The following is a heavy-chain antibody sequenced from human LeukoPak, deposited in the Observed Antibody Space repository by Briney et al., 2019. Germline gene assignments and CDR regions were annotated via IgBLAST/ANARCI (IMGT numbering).Heavy chain of an antibody. D-gene: IGHD3-22*01. V-gene: IGHV3-23*01. CDR3: AKVLGYGDSSYWYFDL. CDR2: IRGSGGST. J-gene: IGHJ2*01. Sequence: PGGSLRLSCAASGFTFTSYAMGWVRQAPGKGLEWVSAIRGSGGSTNYADSVRGRFTISRDNSKNTLYLQMNSLRAEDTAVYYCAKVLGYGDSSYWYFDLWGRGTLVTVSS. CDR1: GFTFTSYA.